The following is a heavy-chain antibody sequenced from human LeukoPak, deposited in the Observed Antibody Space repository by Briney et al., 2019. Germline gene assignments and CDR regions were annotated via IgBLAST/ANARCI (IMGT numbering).Heavy chain of an antibody. V-gene: IGHV4-4*07. Sequence: ETLSLTCTVPGGSFSSYYWSWIRQPAGKGLEWIGRIYTSGSTNYNSSLKSRVTMSVDTSKNQVSLKLSSVTAADTAVYYCATGDGYNSFDYWGQGTLVTVSS. J-gene: IGHJ4*02. D-gene: IGHD5-24*01. CDR1: GGSFSSYY. CDR3: ATGDGYNSFDY. CDR2: IYTSGST.